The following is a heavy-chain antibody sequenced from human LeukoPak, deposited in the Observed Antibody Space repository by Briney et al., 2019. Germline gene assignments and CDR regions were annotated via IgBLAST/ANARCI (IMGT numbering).Heavy chain of an antibody. CDR2: SYTSGST. CDR3: AREGSSGASNWFDP. CDR1: GGSIRSGSYY. Sequence: SQTLSLTCTVSGGSIRSGSYYWSSIRQPAGKGLEWIGRSYTSGSTNYNPSLKSRVTISVDTSKTQFSLKLSSVTAADTAVYYCAREGSSGASNWFDPWGQGTLVTVSS. V-gene: IGHV4-61*02. D-gene: IGHD6-19*01. J-gene: IGHJ5*02.